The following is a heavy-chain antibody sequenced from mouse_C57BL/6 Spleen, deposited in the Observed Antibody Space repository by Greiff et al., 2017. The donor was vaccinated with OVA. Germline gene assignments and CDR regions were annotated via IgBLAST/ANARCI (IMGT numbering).Heavy chain of an antibody. D-gene: IGHD1-1*01. Sequence: EVQLQQSVAELVRPGASVKLSCTASGFTFTNTYMHWVKQRPEQGLEWIGRIYPADGNTNYAPKFQGKATITADTSSNTAYMQLSSLTSEDTAIYYCAVGGNDWDGNWYLDVGGKGPRVTVS. V-gene: IGHV14-3*01. CDR1: GFTFTNTY. J-gene: IGHJ1*02. CDR3: AVGGNDWDGNWYLDV. CDR2: IYPADGNT.